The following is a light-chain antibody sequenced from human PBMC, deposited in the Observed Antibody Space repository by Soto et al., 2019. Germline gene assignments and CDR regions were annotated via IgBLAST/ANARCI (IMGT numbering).Light chain of an antibody. CDR1: SGHSSYA. CDR2: LNSDGSH. Sequence: QAVVTQSPSASASLGASVKLTCTLSSGHSSYAIAWHQQQPEKGPRYLMKLNSDGSHSKGDGIPDRFSGSSSGAERYLTISSLQSEDEADYYCQTWGTGMDVVVGGGTKLTVL. CDR3: QTWGTGMDVV. J-gene: IGLJ2*01. V-gene: IGLV4-69*01.